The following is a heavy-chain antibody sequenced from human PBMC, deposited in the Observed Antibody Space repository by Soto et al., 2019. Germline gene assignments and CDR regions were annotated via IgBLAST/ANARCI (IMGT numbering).Heavy chain of an antibody. Sequence: SETLSLTCSVSGTSISSGDRYWSWIRQPPGRGLEWIGYIYYTGSTYPSPPLKSRLTISVDTSTNQFSLRLTSAAAADTAVYYCASYTVNNSGYYDYWGQGTLVTVS. CDR2: IYYTGST. CDR1: GTSISSGDRY. D-gene: IGHD6-19*01. CDR3: ASYTVNNSGYYDY. V-gene: IGHV4-30-4*01. J-gene: IGHJ4*02.